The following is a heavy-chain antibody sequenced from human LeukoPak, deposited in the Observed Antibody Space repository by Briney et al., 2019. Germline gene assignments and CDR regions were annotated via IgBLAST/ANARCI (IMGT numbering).Heavy chain of an antibody. CDR1: GFTFSSAW. CDR2: ISRSSSTI. V-gene: IGHV3-48*01. Sequence: GGSLRLSCAASGFTFSSAWMSWVRQAPGKGLEWVSYISRSSSTIYYADSVKGRFTISRDNAKNSLYLQMNSLRAEDTAVYYCASQYDSSGYYYNYWGQGTLVTVSS. J-gene: IGHJ4*02. CDR3: ASQYDSSGYYYNY. D-gene: IGHD3-22*01.